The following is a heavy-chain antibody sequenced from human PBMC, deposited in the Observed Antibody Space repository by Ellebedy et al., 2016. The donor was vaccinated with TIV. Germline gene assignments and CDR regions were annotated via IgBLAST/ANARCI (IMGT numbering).Heavy chain of an antibody. Sequence: PGGSLRLSCVVPGFTFSSHGLHWVRQAPGKGLEWVALISYNGGNKDYAASVKGRFTISRDSSKNTLYLQMNSLRTEDTAVYYCARDLTEYSSGWFVHWGQGALVTVSS. CDR3: ARDLTEYSSGWFVH. V-gene: IGHV3-30*19. CDR2: ISYNGGNK. J-gene: IGHJ5*02. D-gene: IGHD3-22*01. CDR1: GFTFSSHG.